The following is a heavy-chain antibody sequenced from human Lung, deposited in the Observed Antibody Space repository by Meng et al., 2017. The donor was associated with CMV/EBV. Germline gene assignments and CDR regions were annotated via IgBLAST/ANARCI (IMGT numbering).Heavy chain of an antibody. D-gene: IGHD3-22*01. CDR3: ARGPSITMIVVVSPPGYFDY. J-gene: IGHJ4*02. Sequence: FGGYYWGWIRQPPGKGLEWIGEINQSGSTNYNPALKSRGTISVDTSKNQFSRKLSSVTAADTAVYYCARGPSITMIVVVSPPGYFDYWGQGTLVTVSS. V-gene: IGHV4-34*01. CDR1: FGGYY. CDR2: INQSGST.